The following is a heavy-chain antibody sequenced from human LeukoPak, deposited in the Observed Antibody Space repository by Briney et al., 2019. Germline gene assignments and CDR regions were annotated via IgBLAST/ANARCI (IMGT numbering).Heavy chain of an antibody. D-gene: IGHD3-22*01. CDR2: INPNSGGT. J-gene: IGHJ4*02. CDR3: ARDRGMIVVVTSYYFDY. CDR1: GYTFTGYY. V-gene: IGHV1-2*02. Sequence: ASVKVSCKASGYTFTGYYMHWVRQAPGQGLEWMGWINPNSGGTNYAQKFQGRVTMTRDTSISTAYMELSRLRSDDTAVYYCARDRGMIVVVTSYYFDYWGQGTLVTVSS.